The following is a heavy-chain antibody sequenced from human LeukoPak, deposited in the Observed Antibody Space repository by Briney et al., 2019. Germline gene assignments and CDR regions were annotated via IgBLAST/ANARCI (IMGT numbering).Heavy chain of an antibody. CDR3: ARVTPGYSSYEGHDY. D-gene: IGHD5-12*01. CDR2: ISAYNGNT. J-gene: IGHJ4*02. CDR1: GYTFTSYG. V-gene: IGHV1-18*01. Sequence: ASVKVSCKASGYTFTSYGISWVRQAPGQGLEWMGWISAYNGNTNYAQKLQGRVTMTTDTSTSTAYMELRSLRSDDTAVYYWARVTPGYSSYEGHDYWGQGTLVTVSS.